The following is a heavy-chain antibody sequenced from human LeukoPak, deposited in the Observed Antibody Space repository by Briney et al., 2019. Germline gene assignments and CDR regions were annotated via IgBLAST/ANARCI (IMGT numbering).Heavy chain of an antibody. J-gene: IGHJ4*02. D-gene: IGHD6-19*01. CDR1: GFTSSSYA. CDR3: ARSEGIAVAAVDY. V-gene: IGHV3-30-3*01. CDR2: ISYDGSNK. Sequence: GRSLRLSCAASGFTSSSYAMHWVRQAPGKGLEWVAVISYDGSNKYYADSVKGRFTISRDNSKNTLYLQMNSLRAEDTAVYYCARSEGIAVAAVDYWGQGTLVTVSS.